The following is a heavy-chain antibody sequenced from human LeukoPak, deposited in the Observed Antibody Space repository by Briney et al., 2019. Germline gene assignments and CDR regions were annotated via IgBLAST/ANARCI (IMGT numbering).Heavy chain of an antibody. CDR3: ARDCSSTSCYVDY. V-gene: IGHV1-2*02. Sequence: ASVKVSCKASGYIFSGYYMHWLRQAPGQGLEWMGWINPNSGGTNYAQKFQGRVTMTRDMSTSTVYMELSSLRSEDTAVYYCARDCSSTSCYVDYWGQGTLVTVSS. D-gene: IGHD2-2*01. CDR1: GYIFSGYY. J-gene: IGHJ4*02. CDR2: INPNSGGT.